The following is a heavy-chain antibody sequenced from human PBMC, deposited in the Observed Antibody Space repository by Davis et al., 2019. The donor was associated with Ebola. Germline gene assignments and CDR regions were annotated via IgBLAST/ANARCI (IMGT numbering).Heavy chain of an antibody. V-gene: IGHV1-8*03. CDR2: MNPNSGNT. J-gene: IGHJ3*02. CDR3: ARAGGYSPAFDI. CDR1: GYTFTSYD. Sequence: ASVKVSCKASGYTFTSYDINWVRQATGQGLEWMGWMNPNSGNTGYAQKFQGRVTITRNTSISTAYMELSSLRSEDTAVYYCARAGGYSPAFDIWGQGTMVTVSS. D-gene: IGHD6-25*01.